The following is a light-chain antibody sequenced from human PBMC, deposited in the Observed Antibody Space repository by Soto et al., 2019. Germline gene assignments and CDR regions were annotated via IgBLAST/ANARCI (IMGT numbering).Light chain of an antibody. Sequence: QSALAQPASVSGSPGQSITISCTGTNNDVGGYNLVSWYQQRPGKAPKLLIYEGTKRPSGVSIRFSGSKSGKTASLTISGLQAEDEADYYCCSFAGNSLPFVFGSGTRSPS. J-gene: IGLJ1*01. CDR1: NNDVGGYNL. V-gene: IGLV2-23*01. CDR2: EGT. CDR3: CSFAGNSLPFV.